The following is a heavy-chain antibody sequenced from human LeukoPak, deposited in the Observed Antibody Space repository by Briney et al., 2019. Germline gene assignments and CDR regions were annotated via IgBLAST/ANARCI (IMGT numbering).Heavy chain of an antibody. J-gene: IGHJ1*01. V-gene: IGHV1-18*01. CDR3: ARDMGQDYYGSGSYYAYAD. CDR1: GGTFSSYA. Sequence: ASVKVSCKASGGTFSSYAISWVRQAPGQGLEWMGWISAYNGNTNYAQKLQGRVTMTTDTSTSTAYMELRSLRSDDTAVYYCARDMGQDYYGSGSYYAYADWGQGTLVTVSS. D-gene: IGHD3-10*01. CDR2: ISAYNGNT.